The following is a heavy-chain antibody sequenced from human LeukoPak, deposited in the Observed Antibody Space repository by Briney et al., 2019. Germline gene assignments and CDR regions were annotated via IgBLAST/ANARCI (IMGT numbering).Heavy chain of an antibody. J-gene: IGHJ6*03. CDR3: ARDPPSITIFGVATGGYMDV. D-gene: IGHD3-3*01. Sequence: ASVKVSCKASGYTFTSYGISWVRQAPGQGLEWMGWISAYNGNTNYAQKLQGRVTMTTDTSTSTAYMELRSLRPDDTAVYYCARDPPSITIFGVATGGYMDVWGKGTTATVSS. CDR1: GYTFTSYG. CDR2: ISAYNGNT. V-gene: IGHV1-18*01.